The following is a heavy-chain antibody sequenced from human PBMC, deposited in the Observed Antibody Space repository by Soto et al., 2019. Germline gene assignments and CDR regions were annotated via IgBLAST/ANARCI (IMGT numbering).Heavy chain of an antibody. CDR2: ISSNSSYI. CDR3: ARGLGTGEYYYYGMDV. CDR1: GFTFSSYS. V-gene: IGHV3-21*01. Sequence: EVELVESGGGLVKPGGSLRLSCVASGFTFSSYSMNWVRQAPGKGLEWVSSISSNSSYIYYADSVKGRFTISRDNAKNSLYLQMNSLTAEDTAVYYCARGLGTGEYYYYGMDVWGQGTTVTVSS. D-gene: IGHD7-27*01. J-gene: IGHJ6*02.